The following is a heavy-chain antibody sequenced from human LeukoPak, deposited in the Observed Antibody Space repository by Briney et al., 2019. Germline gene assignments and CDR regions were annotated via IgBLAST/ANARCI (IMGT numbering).Heavy chain of an antibody. D-gene: IGHD3-22*01. CDR1: GGTFNSFG. V-gene: IGHV1-69*05. Sequence: SVKVSCKASGGTFNSFGFSWVRQAPGQGLEWMGAIIPMFGTTNYAQKFEGRVTITTDESTSTAYMALSSLRSEDTAVHYCARFHYYDSSGYYNPYFDYWGQGTLVTVSS. J-gene: IGHJ4*02. CDR3: ARFHYYDSSGYYNPYFDY. CDR2: IIPMFGTT.